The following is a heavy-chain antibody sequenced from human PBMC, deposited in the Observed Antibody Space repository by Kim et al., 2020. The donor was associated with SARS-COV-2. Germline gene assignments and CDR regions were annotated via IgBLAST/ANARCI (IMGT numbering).Heavy chain of an antibody. V-gene: IGHV5-51*01. D-gene: IGHD6-19*01. CDR3: ARHGYSSGWYGDY. Sequence: YSPSLQGQLTISAGKSISTAYLQWSSLKASDTAMYYCARHGYSSGWYGDYWGQGTLVTVSS. J-gene: IGHJ4*02.